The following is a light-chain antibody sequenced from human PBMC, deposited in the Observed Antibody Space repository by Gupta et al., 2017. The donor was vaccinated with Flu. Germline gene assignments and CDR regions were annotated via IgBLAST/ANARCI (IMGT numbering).Light chain of an antibody. Sequence: QSALTQTASVSGSPAQSITISCTGSNSDIGAYVSWYQHHPGRVPKLMIYEVNNPPSGISNRFSGSKSGNTASLTISGLQAEDEADYYCHSYTGGTTPWVFGGGTKLTVL. V-gene: IGLV2-14*01. J-gene: IGLJ2*01. CDR2: EVN. CDR1: NSDIGAY. CDR3: HSYTGGTTPWV.